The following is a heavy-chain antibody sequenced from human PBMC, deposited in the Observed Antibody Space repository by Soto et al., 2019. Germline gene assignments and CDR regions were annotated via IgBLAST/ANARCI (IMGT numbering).Heavy chain of an antibody. CDR1: GYTFTSYD. Sequence: GASVKVSCKASGYTFTSYDINWVRQAAGQGLEWMGWMNPNSGNTGYAQKFQGRVTMTRNTSISTAYMELSSLRSEDTAVYYCARGKWDYRGSYYAFDYWGQGTLVTVSS. D-gene: IGHD1-26*01. V-gene: IGHV1-8*01. J-gene: IGHJ4*02. CDR2: MNPNSGNT. CDR3: ARGKWDYRGSYYAFDY.